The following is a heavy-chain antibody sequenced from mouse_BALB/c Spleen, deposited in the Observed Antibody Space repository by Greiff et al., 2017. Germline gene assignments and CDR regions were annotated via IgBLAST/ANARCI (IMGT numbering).Heavy chain of an antibody. D-gene: IGHD1-2*01. CDR3: ARIAAATFFAY. V-gene: IGHV2-6-7*01. J-gene: IGHJ3*01. CDR1: GFSFTSYG. Sequence: VQRVESGPGLVAPSQSLSITCTASGFSFTSYGVNWVRQPPGKGLEWLGMICGDGSTDYNSALKSRLSISKDNSKSQVFLKMSSLQTDDTARYYCARIAAATFFAYWGQGTLVTVSA. CDR2: ICGDGST.